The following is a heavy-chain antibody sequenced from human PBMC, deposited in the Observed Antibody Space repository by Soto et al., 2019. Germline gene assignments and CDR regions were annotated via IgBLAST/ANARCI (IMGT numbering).Heavy chain of an antibody. CDR1: KFTFSSFE. Sequence: GGSLRLSCAASKFTFSSFEVNWVRQAPGKGLEWVSYISSTGSLIYYADSVKGRFTISRDNTKNSLYLQMNSLRPEDTAIYYCTRGGAWHQGYYHYYGMDVWGHGTTVTVSS. V-gene: IGHV3-48*03. D-gene: IGHD2-2*01. J-gene: IGHJ6*02. CDR3: TRGGAWHQGYYHYYGMDV. CDR2: ISSTGSLI.